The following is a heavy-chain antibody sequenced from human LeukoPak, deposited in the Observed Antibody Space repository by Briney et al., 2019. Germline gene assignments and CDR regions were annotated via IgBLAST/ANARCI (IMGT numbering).Heavy chain of an antibody. CDR2: IYTSGST. J-gene: IGHJ6*02. V-gene: IGHV4-4*07. CDR3: ARDPAYYYYYGKDV. Sequence: SETLSLTCTVSGGSISSYYWSWIRQPAGKGLEWIGRIYTSGSTNYNPSLKSRVTMSVDTYKNQFSLKLSSVAAADTAVYYCARDPAYYYYYGKDVWGQGTTVTVSS. CDR1: GGSISSYY.